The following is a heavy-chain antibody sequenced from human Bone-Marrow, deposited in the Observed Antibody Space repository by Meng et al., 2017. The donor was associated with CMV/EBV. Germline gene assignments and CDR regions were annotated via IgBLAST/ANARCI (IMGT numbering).Heavy chain of an antibody. J-gene: IGHJ4*02. CDR3: AKGLYYNGGNSVVYY. CDR1: GFSFSTYG. D-gene: IGHD4-23*01. CDR2: IRYDGSNK. V-gene: IGHV3-30*02. Sequence: GESLKTSCAASGFSFSTYGMHWVRQAPGKGLEWVAFIRYDGSNKDYGDSVKGRFTISRDNAKNTVYLQMSSLRAEDTAMYYCAKGLYYNGGNSVVYYWGQGALVTVSS.